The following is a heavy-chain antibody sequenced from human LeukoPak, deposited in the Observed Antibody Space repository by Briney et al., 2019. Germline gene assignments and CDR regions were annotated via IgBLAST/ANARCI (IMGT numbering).Heavy chain of an antibody. CDR3: AKDKRIAVRTFDY. Sequence: GGSLRLSCAASGFTFSSYGMHWVRQAPGKGLEWVAFIRYDGSNKYYADSVKGRFTISRDNSKNTLYLQMNSLRAEDTAVYYCAKDKRIAVRTFDYWGQGTLVTVSP. CDR2: IRYDGSNK. D-gene: IGHD6-6*01. CDR1: GFTFSSYG. V-gene: IGHV3-30*02. J-gene: IGHJ4*02.